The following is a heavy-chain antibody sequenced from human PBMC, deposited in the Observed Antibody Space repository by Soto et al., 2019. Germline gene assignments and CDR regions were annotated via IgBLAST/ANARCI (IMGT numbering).Heavy chain of an antibody. CDR1: GDSVSSGSYF. Sequence: QVQLQESGPGLVKPSETLSLTCTVSGDSVSSGSYFWTWIRQPPGKGLEWIGYVIPGGSTGSNPSLKSRVTLAIYTSENQFSLKLNAMTAADTAVYYCASQRVLPAHYFFDYWGQGTLVTFSS. CDR2: VIPGGST. D-gene: IGHD6-13*01. CDR3: ASQRVLPAHYFFDY. J-gene: IGHJ4*02. V-gene: IGHV4-61*01.